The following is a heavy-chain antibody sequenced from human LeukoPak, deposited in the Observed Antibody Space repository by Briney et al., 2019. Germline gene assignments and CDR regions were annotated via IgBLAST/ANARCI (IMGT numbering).Heavy chain of an antibody. CDR3: YSGSYLDY. D-gene: IGHD1-26*01. J-gene: IGHJ4*02. V-gene: IGHV3-23*01. Sequence: GGSLRLSCAASGFTFSSYALTWVRQAPGKGLEWVSAISGSGGSTYYADSVKGRFTISRDNSKNTLYLQMNSLRAEDTAVYYCYSGSYLDYWGQGTLVTVSS. CDR2: ISGSGGST. CDR1: GFTFSSYA.